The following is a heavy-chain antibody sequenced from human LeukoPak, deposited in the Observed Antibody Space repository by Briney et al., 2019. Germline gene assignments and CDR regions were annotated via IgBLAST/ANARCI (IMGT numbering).Heavy chain of an antibody. CDR3: AKVRDSSSWYYGFDY. CDR1: GGSISSLY. D-gene: IGHD6-13*01. CDR2: VYYSGST. J-gene: IGHJ4*02. V-gene: IGHV4-59*08. Sequence: SETLSLTCTVSGGSISSLYWSWIRQPPGKGLEWIGSVYYSGSTNYNPSLKSPVAISLDTSNNQFSLRLGSVTAADTAVYYCAKVRDSSSWYYGFDYWGQGTLVTVSS.